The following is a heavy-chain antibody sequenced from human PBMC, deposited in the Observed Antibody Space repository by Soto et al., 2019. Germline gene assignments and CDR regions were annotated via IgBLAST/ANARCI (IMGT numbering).Heavy chain of an antibody. V-gene: IGHV1-69*13. J-gene: IGHJ6*02. CDR1: AGTLSSYA. D-gene: IGHD3-3*01. Sequence: SVKVSCKASAGTLSSYAISWVRQAPGQGLERMGGIIPIFGTANYAQKFQGRVTITADESTSTAYMELSSLRSEDTAVYYCARSQERITIFGVVPGGHYYSYGMDVWGQGTTVTVS. CDR3: ARSQERITIFGVVPGGHYYSYGMDV. CDR2: IIPIFGTA.